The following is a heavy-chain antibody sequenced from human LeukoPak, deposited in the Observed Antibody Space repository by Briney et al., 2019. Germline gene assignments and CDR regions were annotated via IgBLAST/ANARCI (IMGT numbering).Heavy chain of an antibody. V-gene: IGHV1-2*06. D-gene: IGHD3-10*01. Sequence: GASVKVSCKASGYTFTGCYMHWVRQAPGQGLEWMGRINPNSGGTNYAQKFQGRVTMTRDTSISTAYMELSRLRSDDTAVYCFHCGSGSYPLWGQGTLVTVSS. CDR2: INPNSGGT. CDR3: HCGSGSYPL. CDR1: GYTFTGCY. J-gene: IGHJ4*02.